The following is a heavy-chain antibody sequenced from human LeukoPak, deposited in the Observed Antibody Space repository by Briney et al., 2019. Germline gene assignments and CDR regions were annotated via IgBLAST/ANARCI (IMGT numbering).Heavy chain of an antibody. CDR3: ATHDSSGYPFPDAFDI. Sequence: GESLQISCKGSGYIFTSYWIGWVRPLPGKGLEWMGIIYPGDSDTRYSPSFQGQVTISADKSISTAYLQWSSLKASDTAMYYCATHDSSGYPFPDAFDIWGQGTMVTVSS. J-gene: IGHJ3*02. CDR2: IYPGDSDT. D-gene: IGHD3-22*01. CDR1: GYIFTSYW. V-gene: IGHV5-51*01.